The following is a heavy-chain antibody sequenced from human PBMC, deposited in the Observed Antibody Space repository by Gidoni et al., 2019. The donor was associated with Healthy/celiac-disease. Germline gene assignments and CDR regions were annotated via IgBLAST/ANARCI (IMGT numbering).Heavy chain of an antibody. D-gene: IGHD3-10*02. CDR2: ISSSSSYT. V-gene: IGHV3-11*06. CDR1: GFTFSDYY. Sequence: QVQLEESGGGLVKPGGSLRLSCAASGFTFSDYYMSWIRQAPGKGLEWVSYISSSSSYTNYADSVKGRFTISRDNAKNSLYLQMNSLRAEDTAVYYCARLSVRGVDDYWGQGTLVTVSS. J-gene: IGHJ4*02. CDR3: ARLSVRGVDDY.